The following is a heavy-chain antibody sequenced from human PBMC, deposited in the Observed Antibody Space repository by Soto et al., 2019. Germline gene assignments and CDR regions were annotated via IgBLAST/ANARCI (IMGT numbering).Heavy chain of an antibody. D-gene: IGHD2-15*01. CDR2: ISSSGSTI. CDR3: ARKGIRCLKYCSGGSPPVDY. Sequence: QVQLVESGGGLVKPGGSLRLSCAASGFTFSDYYMSWIRQAPGKGLEWVSYISSSGSTIYYADSVKGRFTISRDNAKNSLYLQMNSLRAEDTAVYYCARKGIRCLKYCSGGSPPVDYWGQGTLVTVSS. J-gene: IGHJ4*02. CDR1: GFTFSDYY. V-gene: IGHV3-11*01.